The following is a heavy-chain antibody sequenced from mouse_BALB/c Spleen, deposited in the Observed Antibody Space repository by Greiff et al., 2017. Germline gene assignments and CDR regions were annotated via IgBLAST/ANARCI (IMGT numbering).Heavy chain of an antibody. CDR2: ISCYNGAT. CDR1: GYSFTGYY. Sequence: LVKPGASVKISCKASGYSFTGYYMHWVKQSHGKSLEWIGYISCYNGATSYNQKFKGKATFTVDTSSSTAYMQFNSLTSEDSAVYYCARKLGRGYYFDYWGQGTTLTVSS. CDR3: ARKLGRGYYFDY. V-gene: IGHV1S34*01. D-gene: IGHD4-1*01. J-gene: IGHJ2*01.